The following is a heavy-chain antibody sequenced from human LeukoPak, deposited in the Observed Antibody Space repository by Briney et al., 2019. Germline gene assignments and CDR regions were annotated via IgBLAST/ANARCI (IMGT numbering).Heavy chain of an antibody. CDR1: GYTFTSYD. J-gene: IGHJ4*02. CDR3: ARVDSGSGE. CDR2: MNPNSGNT. D-gene: IGHD1-26*01. V-gene: IGHV1-8*02. Sequence: ASVKVSCKASGYTFTSYDINWVRQATGQGLEWMGWMNPNSGNTSYAQKFQGRVTMTRDTSTSTVYMELSSLRSEDTAVYYCARVDSGSGEWGQGTLVTVSS.